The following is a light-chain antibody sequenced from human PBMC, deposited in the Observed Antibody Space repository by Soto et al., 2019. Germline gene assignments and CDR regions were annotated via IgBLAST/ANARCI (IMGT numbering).Light chain of an antibody. Sequence: TIMTQSPATLSVSPGEGATLSCWASRSVGDNLAWYQLKPGQAPRLLISATSTRATGIPGRFSGSGSGTYFTLTISSLQSEDSAVYYCQQYNFWPGLSFGGGTRVEIK. CDR2: ATS. CDR3: QQYNFWPGLS. V-gene: IGKV3-15*01. J-gene: IGKJ4*01. CDR1: RSVGDN.